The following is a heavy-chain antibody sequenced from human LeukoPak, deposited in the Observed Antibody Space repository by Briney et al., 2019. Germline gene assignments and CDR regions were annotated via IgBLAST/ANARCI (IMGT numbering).Heavy chain of an antibody. V-gene: IGHV4-39*02. J-gene: IGHJ4*02. CDR2: IYYTGTT. CDR3: ASAPRQGSIGGLDY. Sequence: TSETLSLTCSVSGASISSSTYYWGWIRQPPGKGVEWIGAIYYTGTTYYNPSLRSRVTISVDTSKNHFSLKLSSVTAADTALYYCASAPRQGSIGGLDYWGQGTLVTVSS. CDR1: GASISSSTYY. D-gene: IGHD3-16*01.